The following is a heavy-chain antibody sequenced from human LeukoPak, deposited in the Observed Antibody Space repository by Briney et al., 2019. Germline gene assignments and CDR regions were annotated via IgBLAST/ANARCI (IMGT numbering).Heavy chain of an antibody. D-gene: IGHD1-26*01. J-gene: IGHJ4*02. CDR3: ARVGKWELGVNYFDY. CDR1: GFTFSSYA. V-gene: IGHV3-30-3*01. Sequence: PGGSLRLSCAASGFTFSSYAMHWVRQAPGKGLEWVAVISYDGSNKYYADSVKGRFTISRDNSKNTLYLQMNSLRAEDTSVYYCARVGKWELGVNYFDYWGQGTLVTVSS. CDR2: ISYDGSNK.